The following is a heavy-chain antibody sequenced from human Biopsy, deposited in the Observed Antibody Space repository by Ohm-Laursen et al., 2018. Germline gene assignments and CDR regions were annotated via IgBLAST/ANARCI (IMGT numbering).Heavy chain of an antibody. Sequence: GTLSLTCTVSGGPIDSYYWSWIRQPPGKALEWIGYIYFTGRTSYNPSLKSRVTISVDTSKNHFSLRLRSATPADTAIYYCARDRGYYSDRTVPGYFDLWGRGTLVTVSS. D-gene: IGHD3-22*01. V-gene: IGHV4-59*01. CDR2: IYFTGRT. CDR3: ARDRGYYSDRTVPGYFDL. J-gene: IGHJ2*01. CDR1: GGPIDSYY.